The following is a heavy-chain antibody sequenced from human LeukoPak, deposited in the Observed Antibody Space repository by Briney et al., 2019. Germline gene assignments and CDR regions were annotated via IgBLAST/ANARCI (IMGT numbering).Heavy chain of an antibody. D-gene: IGHD6-13*01. CDR2: INPSGGST. CDR1: GYTFTTYY. CDR3: ARDFGIAAAETYFDY. V-gene: IGHV1-46*01. J-gene: IGHJ4*02. Sequence: ASVKVSCEASGYTFTTYYMHWVRQAPGQGLEWMGIINPSGGSTSYAQKFQDRVTMTRDTSTSTVYMELSSLRSEDTAVYYCARDFGIAAAETYFDYWGQGTLVTVSS.